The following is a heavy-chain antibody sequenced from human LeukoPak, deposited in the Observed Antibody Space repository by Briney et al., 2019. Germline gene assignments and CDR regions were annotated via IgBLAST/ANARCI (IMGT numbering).Heavy chain of an antibody. Sequence: GRSLRISSAATGFTFDDYAMQWVRQVPGKGLVWVSAINWNGGRTGYADSVKGRFTISRDNAKNSLYLQMNSLRAEDTALYYCAILGGVDAFDIWGQGTMVTVSS. CDR1: GFTFDDYA. CDR3: AILGGVDAFDI. D-gene: IGHD3-16*01. CDR2: INWNGGRT. V-gene: IGHV3-20*04. J-gene: IGHJ3*02.